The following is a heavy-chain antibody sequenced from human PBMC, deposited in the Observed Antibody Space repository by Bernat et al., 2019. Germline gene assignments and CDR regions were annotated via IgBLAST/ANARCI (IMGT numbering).Heavy chain of an antibody. J-gene: IGHJ3*02. CDR3: ARDLKDGSPRPDAFDI. D-gene: IGHD1-26*01. CDR1: GFTFSTYS. V-gene: IGHV3-48*02. CDR2: ISSGGSTI. Sequence: EVQLVESGGGLVQPGGSLRLSCAVSGFTFSTYSMNWVRQAPGKGLEWVSYISSGGSTIYHADSVKGRFTISRDNAKNSLYLQMNSLRDEDTAVYYCARDLKDGSPRPDAFDIWGQGTMVTVSS.